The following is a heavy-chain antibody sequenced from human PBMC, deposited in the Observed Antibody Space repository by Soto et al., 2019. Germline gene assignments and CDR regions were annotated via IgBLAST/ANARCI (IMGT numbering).Heavy chain of an antibody. CDR3: AKRVAAAGHLDH. D-gene: IGHD6-13*01. CDR2: ISYDGSKK. CDR1: GFIFSSYG. Sequence: QVQLVESGGGVVQPGRSLRLSCAASGFIFSSYGMHWFRQAPGKGLEWVAVISYDGSKKNYVDSVKGRFTISRDNSKNTVDLQMNSLRPEDTAVYYCAKRVAAAGHLDHWGQGTLVTVSS. J-gene: IGHJ4*02. V-gene: IGHV3-30*18.